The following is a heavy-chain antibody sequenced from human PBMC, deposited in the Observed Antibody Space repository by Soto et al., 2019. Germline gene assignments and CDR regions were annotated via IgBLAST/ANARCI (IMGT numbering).Heavy chain of an antibody. V-gene: IGHV4-30-2*01. Sequence: SETLSLTCAVSGGSMRIGGYSWSWIRHPPGKGLECIGYISHSGSTYYDPSLRSRVTISVDKSKNQFSLKLSSVTAADTAVYYCARVGNTWFGGHNYYGLDVWGQGNPGHRLL. CDR3: ARVGNTWFGGHNYYGLDV. J-gene: IGHJ6*02. D-gene: IGHD3-10*01. CDR2: ISHSGST. CDR1: GGSMRIGGYS.